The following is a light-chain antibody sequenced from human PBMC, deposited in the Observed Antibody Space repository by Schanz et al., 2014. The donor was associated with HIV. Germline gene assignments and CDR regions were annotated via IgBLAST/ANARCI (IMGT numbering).Light chain of an antibody. Sequence: QSALTQPASVSGSPGQSVTISCTGTSRDVGGYNYLSWYQQHPGKAPKLMIYEVSKRPSGVPDRFSGSKSGNTASLTVSGLQAEDEADYYCSSYAGSNIPWVFGGGTKLTVL. V-gene: IGLV2-8*01. CDR1: SRDVGGYNY. CDR3: SSYAGSNIPWV. J-gene: IGLJ3*02. CDR2: EVS.